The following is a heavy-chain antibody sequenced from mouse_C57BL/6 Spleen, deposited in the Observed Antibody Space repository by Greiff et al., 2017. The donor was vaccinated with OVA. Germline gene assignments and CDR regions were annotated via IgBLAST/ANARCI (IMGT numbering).Heavy chain of an antibody. D-gene: IGHD1-1*01. CDR2: IWPGGGT. V-gene: IGHV2-9-1*01. CDR3: ARNEGYGSSLSWFAY. J-gene: IGHJ3*01. Sequence: VHLVESGPGLVAPSQSLSITCTVSGFSLTSYAISWVRQPPGKGLEWLGVIWPGGGTNYNSALKSRLSISTDNSKSQVFLKMNSLQTDDTARYYCARNEGYGSSLSWFAYWGQGTLVTVSA. CDR1: GFSLTSYA.